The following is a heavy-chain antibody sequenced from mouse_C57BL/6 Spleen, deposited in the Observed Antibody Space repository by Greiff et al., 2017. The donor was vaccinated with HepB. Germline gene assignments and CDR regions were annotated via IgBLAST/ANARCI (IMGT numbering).Heavy chain of an antibody. V-gene: IGHV1-81*01. J-gene: IGHJ4*01. Sequence: VKLMESGAELARPGASVKLSCKASGYTFTSYGISWVKQRTGQGLEWIGEIYPRSGNTYYNEKFKGKATLTADKSSSTAYMELRSLTSEDSAVYFCARKSSGPHYAMDYWGQGTSVTVSS. CDR3: ARKSSGPHYAMDY. CDR1: GYTFTSYG. CDR2: IYPRSGNT. D-gene: IGHD3-2*02.